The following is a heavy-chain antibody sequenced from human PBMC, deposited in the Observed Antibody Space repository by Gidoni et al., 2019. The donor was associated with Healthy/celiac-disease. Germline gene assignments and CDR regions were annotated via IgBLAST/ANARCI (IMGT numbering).Heavy chain of an antibody. J-gene: IGHJ4*02. D-gene: IGHD3-3*01. V-gene: IGHV4-59*01. CDR2: IYYSGST. Sequence: QVQLQESGPGLVKPSETLSLTCTVSGGSISSYSWSWIRQPPGKGLEWIGYIYYSGSTNYNPSLKSRVTISVDTSKNQFSLKLSSVTAADTAVYYCARDAIFGALDYWGQGTLVTVSS. CDR3: ARDAIFGALDY. CDR1: GGSISSYS.